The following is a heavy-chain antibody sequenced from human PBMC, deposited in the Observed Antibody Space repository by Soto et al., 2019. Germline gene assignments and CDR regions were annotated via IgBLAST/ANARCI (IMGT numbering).Heavy chain of an antibody. V-gene: IGHV3-11*01. CDR2: ISNSGRIT. CDR1: GFTFSDYY. Sequence: QVHLEESGGGLVKPGGSLRLSCTASGFTFSDYYMGWIRQAPGKGLEWVSDISNSGRITHHADSVEGRFTISRDNAKNSLYLQMNSLRPEDSAIYYRARDHGGGGLTLEYWGQGTLVTVSS. D-gene: IGHD3-16*01. J-gene: IGHJ4*02. CDR3: ARDHGGGGLTLEY.